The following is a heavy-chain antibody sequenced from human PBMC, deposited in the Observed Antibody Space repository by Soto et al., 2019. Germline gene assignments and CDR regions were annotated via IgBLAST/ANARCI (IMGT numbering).Heavy chain of an antibody. J-gene: IGHJ4*02. D-gene: IGHD3-22*01. V-gene: IGHV4-4*07. CDR1: GGSISSYY. Sequence: SETLSLTCTVSGGSISSYYWSWIRQPAGKGLEWIGRIYTSGSTNYNPSLKSRVTMSVDTSKNQFSLKLSSVTAADTAVYYCARDYYDSSGYYYVFDYWGQGTLVTSPQ. CDR3: ARDYYDSSGYYYVFDY. CDR2: IYTSGST.